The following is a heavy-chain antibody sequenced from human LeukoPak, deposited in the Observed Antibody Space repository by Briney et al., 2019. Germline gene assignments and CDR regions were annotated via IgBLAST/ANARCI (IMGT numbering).Heavy chain of an antibody. CDR3: ARTHRSGFSFDY. CDR1: GYSISSGNW. J-gene: IGHJ4*02. V-gene: IGHV4-28*01. Sequence: SETLSLTCAVSGYSISSGNWWGWIRRPPGKGLEWIGYIYYSGSTYYNSSLKSRVTMSVDTSKNQFSLKLTSVTAVDTAVYYCARTHRSGFSFDYWGQGILVTVSS. D-gene: IGHD6-19*01. CDR2: IYYSGST.